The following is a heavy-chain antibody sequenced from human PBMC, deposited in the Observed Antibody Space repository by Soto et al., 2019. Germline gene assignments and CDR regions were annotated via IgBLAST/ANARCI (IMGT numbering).Heavy chain of an antibody. V-gene: IGHV4-31*03. D-gene: IGHD3-9*01. CDR2: IYYSGTA. Sequence: PXETLSLTCTVSGGSISSGGYYWSWIRQHPGKGLEWIGYIYYSGTAYYNPPLKSRVTISVDTSKNQFSLRLSSVTAADTAVYYCARIIVRYFDWNRGYYFDYWGQGTLVTVSS. CDR3: ARIIVRYFDWNRGYYFDY. CDR1: GGSISSGGYY. J-gene: IGHJ4*02.